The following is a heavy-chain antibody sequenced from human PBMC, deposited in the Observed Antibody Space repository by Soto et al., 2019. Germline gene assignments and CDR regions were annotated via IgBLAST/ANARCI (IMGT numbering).Heavy chain of an antibody. Sequence: QVQLVQSGAEVKKPGASVRISCRASGYSFTSTYVHWVRQAPGQGPEWMGIINPAGGTTYYAQKFQGGLTITSDTSTDTVFMDLKDLTSEDTAVYFCALKVVTYYDNWGQGTLLTVSS. CDR2: INPAGGTT. V-gene: IGHV1-46*01. J-gene: IGHJ4*02. D-gene: IGHD2-21*02. CDR3: ALKVVTYYDN. CDR1: GYSFTSTY.